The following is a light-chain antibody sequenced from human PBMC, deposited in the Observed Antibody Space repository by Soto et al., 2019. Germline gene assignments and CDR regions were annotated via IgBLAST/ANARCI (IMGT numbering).Light chain of an antibody. CDR1: SSNIGNNY. Sequence: QSVLTQPPSVSAAPGQKVTISCSGSSSNIGNNYVSWYQQLPGTAPKLLIYDNNKRPSRIPDRFSGSKSGTSATLGITGLQTVDEADYYCGTWDSSLSAVVFGGGTKLTVL. CDR2: DNN. J-gene: IGLJ2*01. CDR3: GTWDSSLSAVV. V-gene: IGLV1-51*01.